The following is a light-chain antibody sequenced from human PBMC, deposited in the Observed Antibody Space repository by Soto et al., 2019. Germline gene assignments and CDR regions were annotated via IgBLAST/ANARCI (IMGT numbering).Light chain of an antibody. J-gene: IGLJ2*01. CDR1: STNIGAGYD. CDR2: GDN. V-gene: IGLV1-40*01. CDR3: QSYDHSLSGSWI. Sequence: QSVLTQPPSISGAPGLRVTISCTGSSTNIGAGYDVHWYQQVPGTAPKLLIYGDNKRPSGVPDRFSTSKSDTSASLVITGLQAEDEADYYCQSYDHSLSGSWIFGGGTTVTVL.